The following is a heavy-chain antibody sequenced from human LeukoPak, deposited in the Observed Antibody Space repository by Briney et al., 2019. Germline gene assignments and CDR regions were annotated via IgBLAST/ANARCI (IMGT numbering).Heavy chain of an antibody. Sequence: PGGSLRLSCAASGFTFSDYYMSWIREAPGKGLVWVSYISTSSSYTNYADSVKGRFTISRDNAKNSLYLQMNSLRVEDTAVYYCARVGDSGGYRAYYFDYWGQGTLVTVSS. J-gene: IGHJ4*02. V-gene: IGHV3-11*06. CDR1: GFTFSDYY. D-gene: IGHD1-26*01. CDR3: ARVGDSGGYRAYYFDY. CDR2: ISTSSSYT.